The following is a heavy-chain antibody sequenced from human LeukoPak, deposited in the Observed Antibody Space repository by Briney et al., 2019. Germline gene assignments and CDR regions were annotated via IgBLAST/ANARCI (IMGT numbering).Heavy chain of an antibody. J-gene: IGHJ3*02. CDR1: GFTFSSYW. CDR2: ISGSGSTT. CDR3: ARPRLEYCSGGSCFDAFDI. D-gene: IGHD2-15*01. Sequence: GGSLRLSCGASGFTFSSYWMHWVRQAPGKGLEWVSAISGSGSTTYYADSVKGRFTISRDNSKNTLFLQMNSLTAEDTAIYSCARPRLEYCSGGSCFDAFDIWGQGTMVTVSS. V-gene: IGHV3-23*01.